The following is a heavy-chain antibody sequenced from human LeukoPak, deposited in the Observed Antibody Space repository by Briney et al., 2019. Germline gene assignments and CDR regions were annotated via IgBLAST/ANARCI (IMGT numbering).Heavy chain of an antibody. J-gene: IGHJ5*02. CDR2: IYHSGST. V-gene: IGHV4-4*02. D-gene: IGHD7-27*01. CDR1: SGSNIISNC. CDR3: AKSGAYRFDP. Sequence: PSETLSLTCAVVSGSNIISNCWTWVRQPPGKGLEWIGEIYHSGSTNYNPSLKSRVTISVDKSKNHFSLTLRCVTAPDTGVYYRAKSGAYRFDPWGQGTLVTVSS.